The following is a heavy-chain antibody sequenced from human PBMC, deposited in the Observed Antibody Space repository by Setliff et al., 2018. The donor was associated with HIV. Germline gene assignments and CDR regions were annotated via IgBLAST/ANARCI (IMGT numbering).Heavy chain of an antibody. Sequence: PSETLSLTCAVYGGSFSGYYWSWIRQPPGKGLEWIGEINHSGSTNYNPSLKSRVTISVGTSKNQFSLKLSSVTAADTAVYYCARAEDTAMDDYYYMDVWGRGTTVTVSS. V-gene: IGHV4-34*01. CDR2: INHSGST. CDR1: GGSFSGYY. CDR3: ARAEDTAMDDYYYMDV. D-gene: IGHD5-18*01. J-gene: IGHJ6*03.